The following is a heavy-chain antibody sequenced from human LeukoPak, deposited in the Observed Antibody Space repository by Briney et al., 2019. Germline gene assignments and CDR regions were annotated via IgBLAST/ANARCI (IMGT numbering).Heavy chain of an antibody. J-gene: IGHJ5*02. V-gene: IGHV3-66*02. D-gene: IGHD2-2*01. CDR2: IYSGGST. Sequence: GGSLRLSCAASGFTVSSNYMSWVRQAPGKGLEWVSVIYSGGSTYYADSVKGRFTISRDNSKNTLYLQMNSLRAEDTAVYYCARVEAGLVVAPAAMGTDVWFDPWGQGTLVTVSS. CDR1: GFTVSSNY. CDR3: ARVEAGLVVAPAAMGTDVWFDP.